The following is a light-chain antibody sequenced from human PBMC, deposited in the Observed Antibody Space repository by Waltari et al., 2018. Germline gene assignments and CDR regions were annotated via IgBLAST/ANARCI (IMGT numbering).Light chain of an antibody. CDR1: QGVSRT. CDR2: DAS. Sequence: EIMLTQSPGTLSLSPGEGATLSCRASQGVSRTVAQYPQKPGQAPRLLIYDASRRATGIPDRFSGSGSGTDFSLTISRLKPEDFAVYYCQKYGTLPATFGQGTKVEIK. CDR3: QKYGTLPAT. V-gene: IGKV3-20*01. J-gene: IGKJ1*01.